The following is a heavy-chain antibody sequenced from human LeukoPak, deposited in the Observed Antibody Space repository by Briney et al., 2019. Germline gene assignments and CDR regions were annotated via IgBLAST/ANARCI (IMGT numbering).Heavy chain of an antibody. D-gene: IGHD3-3*01. Sequence: KPSETLSLTCTVSGGSVTSGSYYWSWIRQPPGKGLEWIGYIYYSGSTKYNPSLKSRVTISVDTSKNQFSLKLSSVTAADTAVYYCARVSTHLRFSNWFDPWGQGTLATVSS. CDR2: IYYSGST. CDR1: GGSVTSGSYY. CDR3: ARVSTHLRFSNWFDP. V-gene: IGHV4-61*01. J-gene: IGHJ5*02.